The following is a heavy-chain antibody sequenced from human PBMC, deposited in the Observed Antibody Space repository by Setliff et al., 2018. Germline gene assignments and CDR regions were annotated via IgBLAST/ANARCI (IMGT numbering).Heavy chain of an antibody. D-gene: IGHD2-15*01. J-gene: IGHJ4*02. CDR3: ARTCSGSGCYAGLES. V-gene: IGHV3-33*08. Sequence: GGSLRLSCAASGFTFNTYRMHWVRQAPGKGLEWVAVIWDDGVKKYHADSVKGRFTISRDNSKNTLYLQMNSLRPEDTAVYYCARTCSGSGCYAGLESWGQGTPVTVSS. CDR1: GFTFNTYR. CDR2: IWDDGVKK.